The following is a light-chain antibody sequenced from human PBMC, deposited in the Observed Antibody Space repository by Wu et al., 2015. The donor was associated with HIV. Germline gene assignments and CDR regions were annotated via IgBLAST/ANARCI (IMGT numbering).Light chain of an antibody. CDR1: QSISNW. Sequence: DIQMTQSPSTLSAFVGDRVTITCRASQSISNWLAWYQQKPGKAPKVLIYKASSLESGVPSRFSGSGSGTEFTLTISSLQPDDFATYYCQQYNTFPTTFGPGTSVDIK. J-gene: IGKJ3*01. CDR3: QQYNTFPTT. V-gene: IGKV1-5*03. CDR2: KAS.